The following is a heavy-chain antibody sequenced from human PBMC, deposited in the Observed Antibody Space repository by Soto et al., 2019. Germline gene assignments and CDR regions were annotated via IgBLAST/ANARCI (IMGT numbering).Heavy chain of an antibody. Sequence: LRLSCAASGFTFSSYSMNWVRQAPGKGLEWVSSINSGSFSINYADSVKGRFSISRDNAQNSLHLQMNNLRAEDTAVHYCARNESSNLHGRYVWRKGTTVTVSS. CDR2: INSGSFSI. CDR3: ARNESSNLHGRYV. D-gene: IGHD6-6*01. J-gene: IGHJ6*04. V-gene: IGHV3-21*01. CDR1: GFTFSSYS.